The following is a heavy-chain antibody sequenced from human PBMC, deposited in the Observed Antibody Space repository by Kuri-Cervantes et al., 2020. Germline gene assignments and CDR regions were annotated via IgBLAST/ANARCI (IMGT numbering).Heavy chain of an antibody. CDR2: IYPGGSDT. CDR3: ARTSGSYLGDFDI. D-gene: IGHD1-26*01. J-gene: IGHJ3*02. Sequence: KVSCKGSGYSFTSYWIGWVRQMPGKGLEWMGIIYPGGSDTRYSPSFQGQVTISADKSISTAYLQWSSLKASDSAMYYCARTSGSYLGDFDIWGQGTMVTVSS. V-gene: IGHV5-51*01. CDR1: GYSFTSYW.